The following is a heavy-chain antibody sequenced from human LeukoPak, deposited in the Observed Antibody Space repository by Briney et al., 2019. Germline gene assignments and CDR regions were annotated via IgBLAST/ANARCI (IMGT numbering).Heavy chain of an antibody. CDR2: VYHSGST. Sequence: SETLSLTCTVSGGSISTFYWSWIRQPPGKGLEWIGNVYHSGSTNYKPSLKSRVTISVDTSKNQFSLRLSSVTAADTAVYYCARDRPQWLAAFDSWGQGTLVTVSS. J-gene: IGHJ4*02. D-gene: IGHD6-19*01. V-gene: IGHV4-59*01. CDR1: GGSISTFY. CDR3: ARDRPQWLAAFDS.